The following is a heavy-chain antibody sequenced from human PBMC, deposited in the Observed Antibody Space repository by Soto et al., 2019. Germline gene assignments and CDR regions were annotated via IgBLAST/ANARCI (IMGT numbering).Heavy chain of an antibody. V-gene: IGHV1-69*01. CDR3: ATVDRSVALVGWFDP. CDR1: GGTFSSYV. Sequence: QVHLEQSGPEVKKPGSSVKVSCKFSGGTFSSYVIIWVRQAPGQGLEWMGGIIPVSGTANYAQKFQGRVTISADAATNSAYMELSSVRFDDTAGYYCATVDRSVALVGWFDPWGQGTLVTVSS. D-gene: IGHD2-8*02. CDR2: IIPVSGTA. J-gene: IGHJ5*02.